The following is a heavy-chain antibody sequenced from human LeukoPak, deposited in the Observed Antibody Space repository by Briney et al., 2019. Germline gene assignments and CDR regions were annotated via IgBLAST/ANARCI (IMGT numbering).Heavy chain of an antibody. CDR1: GFTFDDYG. D-gene: IGHD2-8*01. CDR2: MSWNSGSI. J-gene: IGHJ4*02. V-gene: IGHV3-9*01. CDR3: AKDIDPRYCTNGVCYATVDY. Sequence: PGGSLRLSCAASGFTFDDYGMHWVRQAPGKGLEWVSGMSWNSGSIGYADSVKGRFTISRDNAKNSLYLQMNSLRAEDTALYYCAKDIDPRYCTNGVCYATVDYWGQGTLVTVSS.